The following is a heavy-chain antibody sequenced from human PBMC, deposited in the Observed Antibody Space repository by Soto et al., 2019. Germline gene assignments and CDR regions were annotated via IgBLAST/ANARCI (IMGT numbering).Heavy chain of an antibody. Sequence: SVKVSCKASGGTFSSYAISWVRQAPGQGLEWMGGIIPIFGTANYAQKFQGRVTITADESTSTAYMELSSLRSEDTAVYYCARGGSNYDFWSGYSLYYYYGMDVWSQGTTVTVSS. J-gene: IGHJ6*02. CDR2: IIPIFGTA. V-gene: IGHV1-69*13. CDR3: ARGGSNYDFWSGYSLYYYYGMDV. D-gene: IGHD3-3*01. CDR1: GGTFSSYA.